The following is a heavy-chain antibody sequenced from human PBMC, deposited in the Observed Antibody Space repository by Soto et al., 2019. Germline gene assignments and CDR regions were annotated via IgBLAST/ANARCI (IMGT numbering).Heavy chain of an antibody. D-gene: IGHD2-21*02. CDR2: IHPSGGGS. CDR1: GYTLNTYY. V-gene: IGHV1-46*02. Sequence: QVQLVQSGAEVKKPGASVKGSCKPSGYTLNTYYLHWVRQAPGQCLEWMGIIHPSGGGSTYAQKFLVRVTMTRDTSTSTVFMELSSLRSADTAVYYCARGGHIAVVTDSFDYWGQGTLVTVSS. J-gene: IGHJ4*02. CDR3: ARGGHIAVVTDSFDY.